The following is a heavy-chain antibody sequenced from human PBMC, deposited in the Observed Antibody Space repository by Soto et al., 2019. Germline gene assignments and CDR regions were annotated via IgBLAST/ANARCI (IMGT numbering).Heavy chain of an antibody. D-gene: IGHD4-17*01. J-gene: IGHJ5*02. CDR3: EKDTTTVTTYGGWFAP. V-gene: IGHV3-9*01. CDR2: ISWNSGSI. Sequence: EVQLVESGGGLVQPGRSLRLSCAASGFTFDDYAMHWVRQAPGQGLEWVSGISWNSGSIGYADSVKGRFTISRDNAKNSLSLQMNSLRAEDTALYYCEKDTTTVTTYGGWFAPWGQGTLVTVSS. CDR1: GFTFDDYA.